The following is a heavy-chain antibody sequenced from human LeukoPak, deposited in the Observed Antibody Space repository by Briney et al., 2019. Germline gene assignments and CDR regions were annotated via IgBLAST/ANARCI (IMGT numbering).Heavy chain of an antibody. CDR1: GGSISSSSYY. CDR2: IYYSGST. Sequence: SETLSLTCTVSGGSISSSSYYWGWIRQPPGKGLEWIGSIYYSGSTYYNPSLKSRVTISVDTSKNQFSLKLSSVTAADTAVYYCARIAYYYDSSGYYYVGTNYYYYYYMDVWGEGTTVTISS. CDR3: ARIAYYYDSSGYYYVGTNYYYYYYMDV. J-gene: IGHJ6*03. V-gene: IGHV4-39*01. D-gene: IGHD3-22*01.